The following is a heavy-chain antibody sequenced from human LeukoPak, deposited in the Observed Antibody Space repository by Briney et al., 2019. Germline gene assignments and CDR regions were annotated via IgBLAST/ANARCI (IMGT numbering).Heavy chain of an antibody. D-gene: IGHD4-11*01. J-gene: IGHJ4*02. CDR3: ARDRRLHRY. CDR1: GFTFSSYW. CDR2: IKQDGSEK. Sequence: GGSLRLSCAASGFTFSSYWMSWVRQSREKGLEWVANIKQDGSEKYYVDSVKGRFTISRDNAKNSLYLQMNSLRAEDTAVYYCARDRRLHRYWGRGTLVTVSS. V-gene: IGHV3-7*01.